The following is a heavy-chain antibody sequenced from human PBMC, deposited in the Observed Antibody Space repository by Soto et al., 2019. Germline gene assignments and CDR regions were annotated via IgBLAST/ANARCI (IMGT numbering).Heavy chain of an antibody. D-gene: IGHD2-15*01. CDR2: IYYSGST. CDR1: GGSISSYY. CDR3: ARGYCSGGSCYSYYFDY. J-gene: IGHJ4*02. V-gene: IGHV4-59*01. Sequence: SETLSLTCTVSGGSISSYYWSWIRQPPGKGLQWIGYIYYSGSTNYNPSLKSRVTISVDTSKNQFSLKLSSVTAADTAVYYCARGYCSGGSCYSYYFDYWGPGTLVTVS.